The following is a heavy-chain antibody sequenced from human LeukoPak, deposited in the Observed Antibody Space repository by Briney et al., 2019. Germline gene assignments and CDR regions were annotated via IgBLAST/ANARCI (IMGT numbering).Heavy chain of an antibody. CDR3: AKFTDILTGYFDY. CDR2: ISGGSGSAYYA. J-gene: IGHJ4*02. V-gene: IGHV3-23*01. D-gene: IGHD3-9*01. CDR1: GFTFSSYA. Sequence: TGGSLRLSCAASGFTFSSYAMSWVRQSPGKGLEWVSAISGGSGSAYYAYYTDSVRGRFTISRDNSKNTLYLQMNSLRVEDTDVYFCAKFTDILTGYFDYWGQGTLVTVSS.